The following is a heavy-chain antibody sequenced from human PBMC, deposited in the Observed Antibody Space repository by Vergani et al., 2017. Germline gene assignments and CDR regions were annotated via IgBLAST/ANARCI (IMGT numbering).Heavy chain of an antibody. CDR2: ISWDGGST. Sequence: EVRLVESGGVVVQPGGSLRLSCAASGFTFYDYTMHWVRQAPGKGLEWISLISWDGGSTYYADSVKGRFTISRDNSKNSLYLQMNSLRTEDTALYYCAKESGNAIGNYYYGMDVWGQGTTVTVSS. D-gene: IGHD1-26*01. J-gene: IGHJ6*02. CDR3: AKESGNAIGNYYYGMDV. CDR1: GFTFYDYT. V-gene: IGHV3-43*01.